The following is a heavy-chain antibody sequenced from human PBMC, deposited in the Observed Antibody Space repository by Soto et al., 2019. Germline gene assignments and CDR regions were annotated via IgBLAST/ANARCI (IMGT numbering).Heavy chain of an antibody. J-gene: IGHJ4*02. CDR1: GGSVSSTSYY. CDR3: ARHARRNVGGEIVVPAAFSHY. D-gene: IGHD2-2*01. Sequence: PSETLSLTCTVSGGSVSSTSYYWGWIRQPPGKGLEWLGSIYYSGSTYYNPSLKSRVTISVDTSKNQFSLKLSSVTSADTAVYYRARHARRNVGGEIVVPAAFSHYWRQGTLVTVS. V-gene: IGHV4-39*01. CDR2: IYYSGST.